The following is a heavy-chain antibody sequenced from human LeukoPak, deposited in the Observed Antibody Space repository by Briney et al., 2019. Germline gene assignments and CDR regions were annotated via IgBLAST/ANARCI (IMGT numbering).Heavy chain of an antibody. CDR2: INWNGGTT. CDR1: EFTFSDYG. V-gene: IGHV3-20*04. D-gene: IGHD1-14*01. CDR3: ARDKGKYGRSAFDI. J-gene: IGHJ3*02. Sequence: GGSLRLSCAASEFTFSDYGMSWVRQPPGKGLEWVSGINWNGGTTGYVDSVKGRFTISRDNAKNSLYLQMNIVRAEDTALYYCARDKGKYGRSAFDIWGQGTMVTVSS.